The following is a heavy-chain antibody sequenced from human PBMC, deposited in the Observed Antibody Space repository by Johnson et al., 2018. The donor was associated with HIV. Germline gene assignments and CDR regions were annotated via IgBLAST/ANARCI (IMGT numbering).Heavy chain of an antibody. V-gene: IGHV3-30-3*01. Sequence: VQLVESGGGVVKPGGSLRLSCAASGFTFSDYYMSWIRQAPGKGLEWVAVISYDGSNKYYADSVKGRFPISRENSKNTLYLQMNSLRAEDTAVYYCARGDYDILTGYAFDIWGQGTMVTVSS. D-gene: IGHD3-9*01. J-gene: IGHJ3*02. CDR3: ARGDYDILTGYAFDI. CDR1: GFTFSDYY. CDR2: ISYDGSNK.